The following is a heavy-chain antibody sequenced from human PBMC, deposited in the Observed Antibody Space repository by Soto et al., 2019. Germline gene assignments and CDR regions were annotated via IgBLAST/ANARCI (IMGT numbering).Heavy chain of an antibody. CDR3: AKVRYSSPMGYYYGMDV. V-gene: IGHV1-69*13. CDR1: RVAFSKFI. Sequence: SVKVSCKASRVAFSKFIVTWVRQAPGRGLEWVGGIIPIFGTANYAQKFQGRVTITADESTSTSYMEVNNLRSEDTAVYYCAKVRYSSPMGYYYGMDVWGQGTTVTVS. CDR2: IIPIFGTA. D-gene: IGHD6-19*01. J-gene: IGHJ6*02.